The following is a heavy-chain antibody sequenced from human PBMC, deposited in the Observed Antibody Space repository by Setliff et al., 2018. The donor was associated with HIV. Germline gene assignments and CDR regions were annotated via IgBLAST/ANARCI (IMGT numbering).Heavy chain of an antibody. J-gene: IGHJ4*01. D-gene: IGHD3-10*01. Sequence: SGPTGEPPQTLTLTCTVSGFSLASIGVGVGWVRQPPGEGLEWLALIYWDDDTRYNPSLKSQLTITKDTSRNQVDLTVSNMDPVDAATYFCVHVSYYRDVYFDAWGQGVLVTVSS. CDR2: IYWDDDT. V-gene: IGHV2-5*02. CDR3: VHVSYYRDVYFDA. CDR1: GFSLASIGVG.